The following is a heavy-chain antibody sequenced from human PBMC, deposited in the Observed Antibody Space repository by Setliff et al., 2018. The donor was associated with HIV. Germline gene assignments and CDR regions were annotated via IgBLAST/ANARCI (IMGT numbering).Heavy chain of an antibody. CDR2: VYTSGNT. V-gene: IGHV4-61*09. Sequence: LSLTCTVSGGSINIGSFYWSWIRQPAGKGPEWLGHVYTSGNTYYDPSLASRVAISLDRSKNQFSLKLDSVTAADTALYFCAGGRGAWFEGSWFDPWGQGILVTVSS. J-gene: IGHJ5*02. CDR1: GGSINIGSFY. CDR3: AGGRGAWFEGSWFDP. D-gene: IGHD6-19*01.